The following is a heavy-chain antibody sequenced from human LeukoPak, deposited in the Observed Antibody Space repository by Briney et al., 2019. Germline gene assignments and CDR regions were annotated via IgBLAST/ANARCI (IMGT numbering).Heavy chain of an antibody. CDR3: AIRYSGSYYVGADY. D-gene: IGHD1-26*01. Sequence: GASVKVSCKVSGYTLTELSMHWVRQAPGKGLEWMGGFDPEDGETIYAQKFQGRVTMTEDTSTDTAYMELSSLRSEDTTMYYCAIRYSGSYYVGADYWGQGTLVTVSS. CDR2: FDPEDGET. V-gene: IGHV1-24*01. J-gene: IGHJ4*02. CDR1: GYTLTELS.